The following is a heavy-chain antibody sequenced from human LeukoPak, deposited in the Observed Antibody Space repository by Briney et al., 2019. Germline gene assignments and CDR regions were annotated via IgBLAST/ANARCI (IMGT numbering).Heavy chain of an antibody. CDR2: ISYDGSNK. D-gene: IGHD4-23*01. J-gene: IGHJ4*02. CDR3: LTVTFDY. Sequence: GGSLSLSCAVSVFPFSSYGMLWVRQAPGKGLEWVAVISYDGSNKFYADSVKGRFTLSRDNSKNTLYLQMNSLRAEDTAVYYCLTVTFDYWGQGTLVSVSS. V-gene: IGHV3-30*03. CDR1: VFPFSSYG.